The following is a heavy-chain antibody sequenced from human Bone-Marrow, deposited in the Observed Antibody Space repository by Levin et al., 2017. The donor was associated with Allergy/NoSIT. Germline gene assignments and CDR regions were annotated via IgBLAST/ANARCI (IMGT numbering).Heavy chain of an antibody. CDR1: GFTFSFYA. Sequence: GASVKVSCAASGFTFSFYAMTWVRQAPGRGLEWVSDISASGDSTDYADSVKGRFTISRDNSRNTLYLQMNSLSAEDTAVYYCARRGGIVVVTDTFDYWGQGTLVTVSS. CDR2: ISASGDST. J-gene: IGHJ4*02. CDR3: ARRGGIVVVTDTFDY. D-gene: IGHD2-21*02. V-gene: IGHV3-23*01.